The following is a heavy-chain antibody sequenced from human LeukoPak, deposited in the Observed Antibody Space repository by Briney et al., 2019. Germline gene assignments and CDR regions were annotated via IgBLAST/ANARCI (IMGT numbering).Heavy chain of an antibody. CDR2: IKSKTDGGTT. D-gene: IGHD2-15*01. CDR1: GLTFRTYA. J-gene: IGHJ3*02. Sequence: GGSLRLSCAASGLTFRTYAMSWVRQAPGKGLEWVGRIKSKTDGGTTDYAAPVKGRFTISRDDSKNTLYLQMNSLKTEDTAVYYCTTKERYCSGGSCYYAFDIWGQGTMVTVSS. CDR3: TTKERYCSGGSCYYAFDI. V-gene: IGHV3-15*01.